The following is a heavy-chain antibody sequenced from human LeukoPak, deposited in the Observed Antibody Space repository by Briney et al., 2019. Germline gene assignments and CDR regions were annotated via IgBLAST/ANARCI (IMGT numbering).Heavy chain of an antibody. CDR2: MIPIFGTA. D-gene: IGHD3-22*01. V-gene: IGHV1-69*13. J-gene: IGHJ5*02. Sequence: ASVKVSCKASGGTFSSYAISWVRQAPGQGLEWMGGMIPIFGTANYAQKFQGRVTITADESTSTAYMELSSLRSEDTAVYYCARDAETYYYDSSGYHNWFDPWGQGTLVTVSS. CDR3: ARDAETYYYDSSGYHNWFDP. CDR1: GGTFSSYA.